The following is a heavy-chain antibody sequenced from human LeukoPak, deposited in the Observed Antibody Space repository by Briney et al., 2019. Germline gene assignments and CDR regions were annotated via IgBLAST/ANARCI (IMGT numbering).Heavy chain of an antibody. V-gene: IGHV4-59*01. CDR1: GGSISNYY. Sequence: SETLSLTCNVSGGSISNYYWSWIRQPPGKGLEWIANIYYSGSTNYNPSLKSRVTISVDTSKNQFSLKLNSVTAADTAVYYCARGIGYCSSTTCSYYYYMDVWGKGTTVTVSS. CDR2: IYYSGST. J-gene: IGHJ6*03. CDR3: ARGIGYCSSTTCSYYYYMDV. D-gene: IGHD2-2*03.